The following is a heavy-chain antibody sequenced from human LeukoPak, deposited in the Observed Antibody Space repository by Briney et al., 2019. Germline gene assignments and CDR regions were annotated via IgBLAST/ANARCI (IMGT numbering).Heavy chain of an antibody. J-gene: IGHJ4*02. V-gene: IGHV3-48*03. CDR3: ARTEDTAMAYYFDY. CDR2: ISSSGSTI. D-gene: IGHD5-18*01. Sequence: PGGSLRLSCAASGFTFSSYEMNWVRQAPGKGLEWVSYISSSGSTIYYADSVEGRFTISRDNAKNSLYLQMNSLRAEDTAVYYCARTEDTAMAYYFDYWGQGTLVTVSS. CDR1: GFTFSSYE.